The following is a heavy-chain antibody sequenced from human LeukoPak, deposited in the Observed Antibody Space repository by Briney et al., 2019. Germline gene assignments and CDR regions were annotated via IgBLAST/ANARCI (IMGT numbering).Heavy chain of an antibody. V-gene: IGHV1-2*02. D-gene: IGHD3-22*01. J-gene: IGHJ4*02. CDR3: AGGYYDSSGYYRSPFDY. CDR1: GYSFTDYY. Sequence: ASVKVSCKASGYSFTDYYIHWVRQAPGQGLEWMGWINPNSGGTNYAQKFQGRVTMTRDTSISTAYMELSRLRPDDTAVYYCAGGYYDSSGYYRSPFDYWGQGTLVTVSS. CDR2: INPNSGGT.